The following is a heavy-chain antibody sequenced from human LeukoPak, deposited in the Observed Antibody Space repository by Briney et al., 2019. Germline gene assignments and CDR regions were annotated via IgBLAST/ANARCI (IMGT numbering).Heavy chain of an antibody. CDR1: GGSISSYY. J-gene: IGHJ5*02. Sequence: PSETLSLTCTVSGGSISSYYWSWIRQPPGKGLEWIGYIYYSGSTNYNPSLKSRVTISVDTSKNQFSLKLSSVTAADTAVYYCARHSGLRFDPWGQGTLVTVSS. CDR3: ARHSGLRFDP. D-gene: IGHD3/OR15-3a*01. CDR2: IYYSGST. V-gene: IGHV4-59*08.